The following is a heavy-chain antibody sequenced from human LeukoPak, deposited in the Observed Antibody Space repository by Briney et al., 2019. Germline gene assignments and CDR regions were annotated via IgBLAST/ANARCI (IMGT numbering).Heavy chain of an antibody. D-gene: IGHD1-14*01. Sequence: SETLSLTCTVSGGXISSYYWSWIRQPPGKGLEWIGYIYYSGSTNYNPSLKSRVTISVDTSKNQFSLRLSSVTAADTAVYYCARRRDHIDYWGQGTLVTVSS. J-gene: IGHJ4*02. CDR2: IYYSGST. CDR3: ARRRDHIDY. CDR1: GGXISSYY. V-gene: IGHV4-59*08.